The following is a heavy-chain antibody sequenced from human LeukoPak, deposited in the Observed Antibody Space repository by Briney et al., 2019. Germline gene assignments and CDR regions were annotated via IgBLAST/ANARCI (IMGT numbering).Heavy chain of an antibody. Sequence: SETLSLTCTVSGGSISSYYGRWIRRPPGKGVEWIVYIYYSGSHNYDPSLKSLVNLSVNPFKHQFSLKLTYVTAADTAVYYCATCSEMATVNRPLYYFHHWRQGTLVPVPS. J-gene: IGHJ1*01. CDR2: IYYSGSH. CDR1: GGSISSYY. D-gene: IGHD5-24*01. CDR3: ATCSEMATVNRPLYYFHH. V-gene: IGHV4-59*13.